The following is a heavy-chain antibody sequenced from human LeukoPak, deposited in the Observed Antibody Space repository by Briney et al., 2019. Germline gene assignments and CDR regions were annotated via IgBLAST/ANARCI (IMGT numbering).Heavy chain of an antibody. CDR1: GYSFTSYW. CDR3: ARHPTMVRGDKNIYGMDV. J-gene: IGHJ6*02. CDR2: IYPGDSDT. V-gene: IGHV5-51*01. Sequence: GESLKISCKGSGYSFTSYWIGWVRQMPGKGLEWMGIIYPGDSDTRYSPSFQGQVTISADKSISTAYLQWSSLKASDTAMYYCARHPTMVRGDKNIYGMDVWGQGTTVTVSS. D-gene: IGHD3-10*01.